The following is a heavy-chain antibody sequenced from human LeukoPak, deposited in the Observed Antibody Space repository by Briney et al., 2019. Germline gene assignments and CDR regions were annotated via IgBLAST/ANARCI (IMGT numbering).Heavy chain of an antibody. CDR3: AKDPGSYYYDSSGYYLEYFQH. Sequence: PGGSLRLSCAASGVTFSSYAMSWVRQAPGKGLEWVSAISGSDGSTYYADSVKGRFTISRDNSKNTLYLQMNSLRAEDTAVYYCAKDPGSYYYDSSGYYLEYFQHWGQGTLVTVSS. J-gene: IGHJ1*01. CDR1: GVTFSSYA. V-gene: IGHV3-23*01. CDR2: ISGSDGST. D-gene: IGHD3-22*01.